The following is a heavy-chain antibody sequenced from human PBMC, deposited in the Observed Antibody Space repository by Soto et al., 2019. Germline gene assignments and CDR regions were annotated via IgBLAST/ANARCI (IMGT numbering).Heavy chain of an antibody. CDR1: GFTFSSYW. Sequence: GVLRLSCAASGFTFSSYWMHWVRQAPGKGLVWVSRINSDGSSTSYADSVKGRFTISRDNAKNTLYLQMNSLRAEDTAVYYCARAHGSSWSYNWFDPWGQGTLVTVSS. CDR3: ARAHGSSWSYNWFDP. D-gene: IGHD6-13*01. J-gene: IGHJ5*02. CDR2: INSDGSST. V-gene: IGHV3-74*01.